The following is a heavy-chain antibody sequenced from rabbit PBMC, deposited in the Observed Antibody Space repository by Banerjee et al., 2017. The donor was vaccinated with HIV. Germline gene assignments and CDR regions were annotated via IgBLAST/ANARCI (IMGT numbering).Heavy chain of an antibody. Sequence: QEQLEESGGDLVKPGRSLTLTCTASGFSFSNKYVMCWVRQAPGKGLEWIACINTSSGSTWYASWAKGRFTISKSTSLNTVDLKLTSLTAADTATYFCARDLAGVIGWNFGLWGQGTLVTVS. CDR3: ARDLAGVIGWNFGL. CDR1: GFSFSNKYV. J-gene: IGHJ6*01. CDR2: INTSSGST. D-gene: IGHD4-1*01. V-gene: IGHV1S43*01.